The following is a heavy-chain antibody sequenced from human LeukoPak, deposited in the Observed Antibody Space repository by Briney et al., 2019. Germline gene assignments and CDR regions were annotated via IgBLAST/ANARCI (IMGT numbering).Heavy chain of an antibody. Sequence: ASVKVSCKTSGYTFTSYAMHWVRQAPGQRPEWMGWINAGIGNTRYSERFQDRITITRDTSASTVHMELSSLRSEDTAVYYCARDMGGSGSYSYWGQGTLVTVSS. CDR1: GYTFTSYA. CDR3: ARDMGGSGSYSY. V-gene: IGHV1-3*01. J-gene: IGHJ4*02. D-gene: IGHD3-10*01. CDR2: INAGIGNT.